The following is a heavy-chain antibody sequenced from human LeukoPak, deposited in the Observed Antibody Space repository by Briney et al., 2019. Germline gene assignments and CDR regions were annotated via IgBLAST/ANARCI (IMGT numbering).Heavy chain of an antibody. CDR2: IYSGGST. J-gene: IGHJ6*03. V-gene: IGHV3-53*01. D-gene: IGHD3-10*01. CDR3: ARDHYYGSGSLGYYMDV. CDR1: GFTVSSNY. Sequence: PGGSLRLSCAASGFTVSSNYMSWVRQAPGKGLEWVSVIYSGGSTYYADSVKGRFTISRDSSKNTLYLQMNSLRAEDTAVYYCARDHYYGSGSLGYYMDVWGKGTTVTVSS.